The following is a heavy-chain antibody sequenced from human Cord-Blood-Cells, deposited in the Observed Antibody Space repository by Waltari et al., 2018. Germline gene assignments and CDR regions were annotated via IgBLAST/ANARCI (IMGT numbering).Heavy chain of an antibody. CDR3: AQGCSSTSCPMPHFDY. V-gene: IGHV7-4-1*02. J-gene: IGHJ4*02. Sequence: QVQLVQSGSELKQPGASVKVSCKASGYTSTSHAMHRLRQASGQGLEWMGWINTNTGNPTYAQGFTGRFVFSVDTSVSTAYLQISSLKAEDTAVYYCAQGCSSTSCPMPHFDYWCQGTLVTVSS. D-gene: IGHD2-2*01. CDR1: GYTSTSHA. CDR2: INTNTGNP.